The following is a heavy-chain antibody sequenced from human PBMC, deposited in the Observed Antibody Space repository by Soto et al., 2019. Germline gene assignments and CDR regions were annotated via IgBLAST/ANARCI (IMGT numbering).Heavy chain of an antibody. Sequence: EVQLVASGGGLIQPGGSLRLSCAASGFAVNSNYMSWVRQAPGKGLEWVAYIKPDGSATYYVDSVKGRFTISRDNAKNSLYLQMNSLRVEDTSVYYCARAGYCGPGCYYYFDYWGQGTLVTVSS. J-gene: IGHJ4*02. D-gene: IGHD2-21*02. CDR2: IKPDGSAT. V-gene: IGHV3-7*01. CDR1: GFAVNSNY. CDR3: ARAGYCGPGCYYYFDY.